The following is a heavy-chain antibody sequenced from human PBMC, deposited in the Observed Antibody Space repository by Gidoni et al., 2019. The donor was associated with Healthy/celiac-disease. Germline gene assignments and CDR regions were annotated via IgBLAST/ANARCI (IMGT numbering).Heavy chain of an antibody. CDR1: GYSFTSYW. Sequence: EVQLVQSGAEVKKPGESLRISCKGSGYSFTSYWISWVRQLPGKGLEWMGRIDPSYSYTNYSPSFQGHVTISADKSISTAYLQWSSLKASDTAMYYCARHLLSHWPYYDSSGYQGPDGAFDIWGQGTMVTVSS. V-gene: IGHV5-10-1*03. D-gene: IGHD3-22*01. J-gene: IGHJ3*02. CDR2: IDPSYSYT. CDR3: ARHLLSHWPYYDSSGYQGPDGAFDI.